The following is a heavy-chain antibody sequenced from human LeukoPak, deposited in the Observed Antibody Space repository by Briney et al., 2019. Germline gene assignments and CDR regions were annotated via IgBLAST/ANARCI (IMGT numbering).Heavy chain of an antibody. D-gene: IGHD3-3*01. CDR2: IYTSGST. J-gene: IGHJ4*02. CDR1: GGSISSGSYY. CDR3: AREEGYDFWSGYYSGY. V-gene: IGHV4-61*02. Sequence: SETLSLTCTVSGGSISSGSYYWSWIRQPAGKGLEWIGRIYTSGSTNYNPSLKSRVTISVDTSKNQFSLKLSSVTAADTAVYYCAREEGYDFWSGYYSGYWGQGTLVTVSS.